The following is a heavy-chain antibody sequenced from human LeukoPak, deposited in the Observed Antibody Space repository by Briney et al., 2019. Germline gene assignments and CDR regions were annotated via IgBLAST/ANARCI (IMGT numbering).Heavy chain of an antibody. Sequence: SVKVSYKASGFTFTSSAMQWVRQARGQRLEWIGWIVVGSGNTNYAQKFQERVTITRDMSTSTAYMELSSLRSEDTAVYYCAASGSDILTGYRYYYYGMDVWGQGTTVTVSS. CDR2: IVVGSGNT. V-gene: IGHV1-58*02. D-gene: IGHD3-9*01. CDR1: GFTFTSSA. CDR3: AASGSDILTGYRYYYYGMDV. J-gene: IGHJ6*02.